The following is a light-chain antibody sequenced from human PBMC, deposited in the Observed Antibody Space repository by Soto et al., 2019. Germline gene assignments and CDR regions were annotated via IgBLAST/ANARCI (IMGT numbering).Light chain of an antibody. Sequence: EIVMTQSPATLSVSPGDRVTLSCRASQSLSTYLAWYQQKPGQAPRLLIYGASTMATGIPARFSGSGSETEFTLTSSNLQSEDFDSYHCQSYKHWPLTFGQGTKLEIK. CDR1: QSLSTY. CDR2: GAS. V-gene: IGKV3-15*01. J-gene: IGKJ2*01. CDR3: QSYKHWPLT.